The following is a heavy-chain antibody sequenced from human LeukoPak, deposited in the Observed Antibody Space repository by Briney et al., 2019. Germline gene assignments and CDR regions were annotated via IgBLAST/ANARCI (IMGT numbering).Heavy chain of an antibody. J-gene: IGHJ4*02. V-gene: IGHV3-9*01. Sequence: GGSLRLSCAASGFTFDDYAMHWVRQAPGKGLEWVSGISWNSGSIGYADSVKGRFTISRDNAKNSLYLQINSLRAKDTALYYCAKDGAGVAGRGGGGFGYWGQGTLVTVSS. CDR3: AKDGAGVAGRGGGGFGY. D-gene: IGHD6-19*01. CDR1: GFTFDDYA. CDR2: ISWNSGSI.